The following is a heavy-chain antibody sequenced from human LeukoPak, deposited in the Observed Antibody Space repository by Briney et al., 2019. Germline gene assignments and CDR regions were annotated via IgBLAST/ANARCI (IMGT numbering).Heavy chain of an antibody. J-gene: IGHJ6*03. CDR3: ASSSSPSYYYYYMDV. D-gene: IGHD6-6*01. CDR2: IYSGGST. CDR1: GFTVSSNY. V-gene: IGHV3-53*01. Sequence: GGSLRLSCAASGFTVSSNYMSWVRQAPGKGLEWVSVIYSGGSTYYADSVKGRFTISRDNSKNTLYLQMNSLRAEDTAVYYCASSSSPSYYYYYMDVWGKGTTVTVSS.